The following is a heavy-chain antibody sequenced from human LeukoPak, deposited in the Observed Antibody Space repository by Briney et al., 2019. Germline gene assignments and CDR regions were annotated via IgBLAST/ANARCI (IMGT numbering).Heavy chain of an antibody. D-gene: IGHD3-9*01. CDR1: GFTFDDYA. Sequence: GGSLRLSCAASGFTFDDYAMHWVRQAPGKGLEWVSGISWNSGSIGYADSVKGRFTISRDNAKNSLYLQMNSLRAEDTALYYCAKGVTYYDILTANYFDYWGQGTLVTVSS. J-gene: IGHJ4*02. CDR3: AKGVTYYDILTANYFDY. CDR2: ISWNSGSI. V-gene: IGHV3-9*01.